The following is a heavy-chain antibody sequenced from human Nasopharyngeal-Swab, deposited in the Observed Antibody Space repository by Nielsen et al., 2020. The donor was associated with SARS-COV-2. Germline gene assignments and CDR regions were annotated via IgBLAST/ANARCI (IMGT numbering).Heavy chain of an antibody. CDR3: ARGMVSIRAAADC. V-gene: IGHV3-11*04. CDR2: ISSSGSTI. CDR1: GFTFSDYY. Sequence: GESLKISCAASGFTFSDYYVSWIRQAPGKGLEWVSYISSSGSTIYYADSVKGRFTISRDNAKNSLYLQMNSLRAEDTAVYYCARGMVSIRAAADCWGQGTLVTVSS. J-gene: IGHJ4*02. D-gene: IGHD6-13*01.